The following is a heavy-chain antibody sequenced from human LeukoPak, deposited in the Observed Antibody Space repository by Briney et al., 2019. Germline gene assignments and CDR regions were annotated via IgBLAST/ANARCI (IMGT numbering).Heavy chain of an antibody. CDR1: GGSISSYY. CDR2: IYYSGST. V-gene: IGHV4-59*01. J-gene: IGHJ6*03. Sequence: SSETLSLTCTVSGGSISSYYWSWIRQPPGKGLEWIGYIYYSGSTNYNPSLKSRVTISVDTSKNQFSLKLSSVTAADTAVYYCARDSPYSYYNYYMDVWGKGTTVTVSS. D-gene: IGHD2-21*01. CDR3: ARDSPYSYYNYYMDV.